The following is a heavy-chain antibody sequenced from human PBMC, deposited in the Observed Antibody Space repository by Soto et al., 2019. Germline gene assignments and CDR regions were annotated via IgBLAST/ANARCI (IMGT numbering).Heavy chain of an antibody. Sequence: GGSLRLSCAASGFTFSSYSMNWVRQAPGKGLEWVSSISSSSSYIYYADSVKGRFTISRDNAKNSLYLQMNSLRAEDTAVYYCARGIHIVVVVAAYNWFDPWGQGTLVTVSS. J-gene: IGHJ5*02. CDR3: ARGIHIVVVVAAYNWFDP. D-gene: IGHD2-15*01. V-gene: IGHV3-21*01. CDR2: ISSSSSYI. CDR1: GFTFSSYS.